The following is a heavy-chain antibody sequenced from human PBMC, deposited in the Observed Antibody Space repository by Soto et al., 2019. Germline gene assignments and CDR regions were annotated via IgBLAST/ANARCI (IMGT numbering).Heavy chain of an antibody. V-gene: IGHV3-72*01. J-gene: IGHJ6*02. D-gene: IGHD6-19*01. CDR1: GLTFSDYH. CDR2: IRRKANSYTT. CDR3: AMLGGWSGGSSGMDV. Sequence: EVQLVESGGGLVQPGGSLRLSCAASGLTFSDYHMDWVRQAPGKGLEWVGRIRRKANSYTTEYAASVQVRFTISRDDSKNSQYLQMNSLKSEDTAVYYCAMLGGWSGGSSGMDVWGQGTTVTVSS.